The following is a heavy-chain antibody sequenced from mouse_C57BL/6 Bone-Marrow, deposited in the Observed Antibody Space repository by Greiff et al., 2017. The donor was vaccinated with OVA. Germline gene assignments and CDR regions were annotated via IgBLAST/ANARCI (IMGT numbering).Heavy chain of an antibody. Sequence: DVQLQESGPGLVKPSQSLSLTCSVTGFSITSGYYWNWIRQFPGNKLEWMGYISYDGSNNYNPSLKNRISITRDTSKNQFFLKLNSVTTEDTATYYCARGSNSKGFAYWGQGTLVTVSA. CDR3: ARGSNSKGFAY. CDR2: ISYDGSN. CDR1: GFSITSGYY. D-gene: IGHD2-5*01. V-gene: IGHV3-6*01. J-gene: IGHJ3*01.